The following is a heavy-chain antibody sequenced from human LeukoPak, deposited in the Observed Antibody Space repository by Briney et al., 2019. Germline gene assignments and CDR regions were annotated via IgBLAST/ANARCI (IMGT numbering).Heavy chain of an antibody. CDR3: ASGGCSSTSCSEYLFDY. CDR2: IYYSGST. D-gene: IGHD2-2*01. CDR1: GGSISSSSYY. J-gene: IGHJ4*02. Sequence: SETLSLTCTVSGGSISSSSYYWGWIRQPPGKGLEWIGSIYYSGSTYYNPSLKSRVTMSVDTSKNQFSLKLSSVTAADTAVYYCASGGCSSTSCSEYLFDYWGQGTLVTVSS. V-gene: IGHV4-39*01.